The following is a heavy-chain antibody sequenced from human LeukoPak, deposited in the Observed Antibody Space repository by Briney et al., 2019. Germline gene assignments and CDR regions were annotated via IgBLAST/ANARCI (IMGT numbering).Heavy chain of an antibody. CDR3: AIGGSGPYYFDY. Sequence: EESLKISCKGSGYSFTSYWVGWVRQMPGRGLEWMGIIFPGDSDTRYSSSFQGQVTISADKSITTAYLQLSSLKASDTAMYYCAIGGSGPYYFDYWGQGTLVTVSS. CDR1: GYSFTSYW. V-gene: IGHV5-51*01. J-gene: IGHJ4*02. CDR2: IFPGDSDT.